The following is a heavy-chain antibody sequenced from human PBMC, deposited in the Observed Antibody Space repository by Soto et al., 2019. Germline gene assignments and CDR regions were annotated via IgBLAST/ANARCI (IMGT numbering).Heavy chain of an antibody. V-gene: IGHV1-18*04. J-gene: IGHJ4*02. CDR1: GYSFATYG. D-gene: IGHD3-22*01. Sequence: ASVKVSCQASGYSFATYGFSWVRQAPGQGLECVGWISAHNGDTHYSQKFQGRVTLTTDTSTNTGYMELRSLTSDDTAVYFCATEPIYYNDVSGYYPLGHWGQGTLVTVSS. CDR3: ATEPIYYNDVSGYYPLGH. CDR2: ISAHNGDT.